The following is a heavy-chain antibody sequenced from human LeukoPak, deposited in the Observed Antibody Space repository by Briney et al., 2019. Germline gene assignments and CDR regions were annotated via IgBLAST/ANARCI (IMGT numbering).Heavy chain of an antibody. CDR1: GFTFSSSA. CDR3: ARDSRNGTLGYYYGMDV. J-gene: IGHJ6*02. V-gene: IGHV3-21*01. D-gene: IGHD1-14*01. Sequence: GGSLRLSCAASGFTFSSSAMSWVRRAPGMGLEWVSSISSSSSYIYYADSLKGRFTISRDNAKNSLYLQMNSLRAEDTAVYYWARDSRNGTLGYYYGMDVWGQGTTVTVSS. CDR2: ISSSSSYI.